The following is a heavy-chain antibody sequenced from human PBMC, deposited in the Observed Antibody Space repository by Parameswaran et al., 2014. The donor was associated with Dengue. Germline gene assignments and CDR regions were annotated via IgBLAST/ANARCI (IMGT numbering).Heavy chain of an antibody. CDR2: ISGYSGDT. D-gene: IGHD2-21*01. J-gene: IGHJ6*02. CDR3: ARGGGGEYPAYYGMDV. Sequence: WVRQAPGQGLEWMGWISGYSGDTYYAQMLQGRVTLTTDTSKSTASMELRSLRSDDTAVYYCARGGGGEYPAYYGMDVWGQGTTVTVSS. V-gene: IGHV1-18*01.